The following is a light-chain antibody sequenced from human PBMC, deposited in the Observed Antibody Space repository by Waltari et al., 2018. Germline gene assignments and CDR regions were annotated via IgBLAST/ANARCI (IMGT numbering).Light chain of an antibody. CDR3: QQYTTYRVS. CDR1: LRISRW. J-gene: IGKJ4*01. Sequence: DIPLTQSPSTLSAAVGDRVPITCRASLRISRWLAWYQQKPGKAPNLLIYDASTLENGVPSRFRGSGFATEFTLTISSLQPDDSATYYCQQYTTYRVSFGGGTKVEIK. CDR2: DAS. V-gene: IGKV1-5*01.